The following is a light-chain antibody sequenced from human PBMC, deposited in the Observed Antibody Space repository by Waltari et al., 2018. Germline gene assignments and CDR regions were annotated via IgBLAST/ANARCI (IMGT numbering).Light chain of an antibody. CDR1: QTLNSKY. V-gene: IGKV3-20*01. J-gene: IGKJ1*01. Sequence: EIVLTQSPGTMSLSPGDRATLSCRASQTLNSKYLAWYQQKPGQATRLLIHGASSRAIGIPDRFSGSGSGTDFTLTITRLQPEDSGVYYCQQYSASTGTFGQGTKVEIK. CDR2: GAS. CDR3: QQYSASTGT.